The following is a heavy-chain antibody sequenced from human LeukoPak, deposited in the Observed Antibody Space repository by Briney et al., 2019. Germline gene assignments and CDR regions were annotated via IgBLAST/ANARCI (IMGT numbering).Heavy chain of an antibody. J-gene: IGHJ4*02. V-gene: IGHV1-18*04. Sequence: ASVKVSCKASGYTFNHFAVTRVRQAPGEGLEYMGWISAYNGRTNYAQKVQGRVTMTTDISSSTVYMELRDLRSDDTAVYYCARELIRTFDYWGQGTLVTVSS. CDR2: ISAYNGRT. CDR1: GYTFNHFA. CDR3: ARELIRTFDY. D-gene: IGHD3-16*01.